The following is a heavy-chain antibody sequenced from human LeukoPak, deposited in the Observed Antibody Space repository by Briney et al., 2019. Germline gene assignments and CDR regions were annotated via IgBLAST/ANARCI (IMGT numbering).Heavy chain of an antibody. J-gene: IGHJ4*02. CDR2: IYTSGST. V-gene: IGHV4-4*07. Sequence: SETLSLTCSVSGGSISSYYWSWIRQPAGKGLEWIGRIYTSGSTNYNPSLKSRVTMSVDTSKNQFSLKLSSVTAADTAVYYCARELYYYDSSGFDYWGQGTPVTVSS. CDR1: GGSISSYY. CDR3: ARELYYYDSSGFDY. D-gene: IGHD3-22*01.